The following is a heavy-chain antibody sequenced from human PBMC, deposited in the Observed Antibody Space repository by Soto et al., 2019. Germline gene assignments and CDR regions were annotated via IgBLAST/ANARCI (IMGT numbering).Heavy chain of an antibody. CDR1: GFAFSNYA. Sequence: EVQLLESGGGLVQPGGSLRLSCVASGFAFSNYALGWVRQAPGKGLECVSGISGGSETTSYADSVKGRFTISRDNSKNTLYLQMNALSAEDTAFYYCAKDRGGFAGGWEYFDYWGQGALVTVSS. V-gene: IGHV3-23*01. CDR3: AKDRGGFAGGWEYFDY. CDR2: ISGGSETT. J-gene: IGHJ4*02. D-gene: IGHD6-19*01.